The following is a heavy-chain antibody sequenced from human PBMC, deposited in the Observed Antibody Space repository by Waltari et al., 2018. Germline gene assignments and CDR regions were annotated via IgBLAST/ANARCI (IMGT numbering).Heavy chain of an antibody. CDR2: IYYIGTT. CDR1: GGSISNYY. V-gene: IGHV4-59*08. Sequence: QVQLQESGPGLVKPSETLSLTCTVAGGSISNYYWSWIRQPPGKGLEWIGHIYYIGTTNYNPSLKSRLTISVDTSKNQFSLKLSSVTAADTAVYYCARQSGWYLPFDYWGQGTLVTVSA. CDR3: ARQSGWYLPFDY. D-gene: IGHD6-19*01. J-gene: IGHJ4*02.